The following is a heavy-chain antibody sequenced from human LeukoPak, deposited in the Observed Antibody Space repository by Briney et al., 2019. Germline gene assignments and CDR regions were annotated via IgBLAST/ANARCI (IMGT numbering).Heavy chain of an antibody. V-gene: IGHV1-2*02. D-gene: IGHD1-26*01. CDR1: GYTFSDYY. CDR2: INPKSGDT. J-gene: IGHJ4*02. Sequence: ASVKVSCKASGYTFSDYYMHWVRQAPGQGPEWMGWINPKSGDTKHAQKFQGRVTMTRDTSISTAYMELSSLRSDDTAVYYCARYGEFSGSDDFDYWGQGTLVTVSS. CDR3: ARYGEFSGSDDFDY.